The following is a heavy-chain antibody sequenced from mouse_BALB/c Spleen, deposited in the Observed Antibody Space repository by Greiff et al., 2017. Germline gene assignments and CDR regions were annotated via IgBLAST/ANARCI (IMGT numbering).Heavy chain of an antibody. CDR3: ASSSQYYFDY. V-gene: IGHV5-17*02. Sequence: EVNVVESGGGLVQPGGSRKLSCAASGFTFSSFGMHWVRQAPEKGLEWVAYISSGSSTIYYADTVKGRFTISRDNPKNTLFLQMTSLRSEDTAMYYCASSSQYYFDYWGQGTTLTVSS. D-gene: IGHD1-1*01. CDR2: ISSGSSTI. CDR1: GFTFSSFG. J-gene: IGHJ2*01.